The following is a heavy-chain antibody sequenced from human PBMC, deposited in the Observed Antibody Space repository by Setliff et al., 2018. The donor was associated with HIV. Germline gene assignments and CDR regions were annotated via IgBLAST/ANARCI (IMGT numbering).Heavy chain of an antibody. V-gene: IGHV1-8*02. J-gene: IGHJ6*03. CDR1: GYSFTSYW. D-gene: IGHD4-4*01. CDR3: ARGGRSLTTTVIDSYYYYMDV. Sequence: GESLKISCKGSGYSFTSYWIGWVRQMPGKGLEWMGWMNPDSRNTGYAQRFEGSVTMPWDTSISTAYMELNNVKFEDTAVYYCARGGRSLTTTVIDSYYYYMDVWGKGTTVTVSS. CDR2: MNPDSRNT.